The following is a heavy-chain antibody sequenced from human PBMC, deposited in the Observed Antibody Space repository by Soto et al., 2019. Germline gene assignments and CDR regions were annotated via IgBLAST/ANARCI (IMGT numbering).Heavy chain of an antibody. CDR1: GFSVTNNY. D-gene: IGHD2-2*01. V-gene: IGHV3-66*01. CDR3: ARGRGSTGYLGREHYFDY. Sequence: EVQVVEAGGGLVQPGGSLRLSCAASGFSVTNNYMNWVRQAPGKGLEWVSIIDIGGNTYYADSVKDRFTISRDNSRNTLYLHMGSLRAEYTAVYYCARGRGSTGYLGREHYFDYWGKGTLVTVSP. J-gene: IGHJ4*02. CDR2: IDIGGNT.